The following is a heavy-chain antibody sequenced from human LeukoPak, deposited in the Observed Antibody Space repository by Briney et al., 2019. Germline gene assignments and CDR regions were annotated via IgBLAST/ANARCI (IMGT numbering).Heavy chain of an antibody. CDR3: AKDIGHSSSGNFDY. Sequence: GRSLRLSCAASGFTFDDYAMHWVRQAPGKGLEWVSGISWNSGSIGYADSVKGRFTISRDNAKNSLYLQMNSLRAEDTALYYCAKDIGHSSSGNFDYCGQGTLVTVSS. CDR1: GFTFDDYA. CDR2: ISWNSGSI. V-gene: IGHV3-9*01. J-gene: IGHJ4*02. D-gene: IGHD6-13*01.